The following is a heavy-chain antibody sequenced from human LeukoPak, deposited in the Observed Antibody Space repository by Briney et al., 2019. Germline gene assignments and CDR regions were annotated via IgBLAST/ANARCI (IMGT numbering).Heavy chain of an antibody. J-gene: IGHJ4*02. CDR1: GYTFSGSF. CDR2: IKPNSAGT. CDR3: ARAPYYYYGSYYFDY. V-gene: IGHV1-2*02. D-gene: IGHD3-10*01. Sequence: ASVKVSCKAPGYTFSGSFMHWVRQAPGQGLEWMGWIKPNSAGTRYAQKFQGRFTMTRDTSINTAYMELSRLRSDDTAVYYCARAPYYYYGSYYFDYWGQGTLVTVSS.